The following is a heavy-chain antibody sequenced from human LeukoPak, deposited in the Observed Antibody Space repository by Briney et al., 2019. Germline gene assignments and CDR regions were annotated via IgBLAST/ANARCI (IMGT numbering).Heavy chain of an antibody. CDR2: ITSSGSSV. CDR1: GFTFSDYY. CDR3: ARALNDAFDI. Sequence: GGSLRLSCAASGFTFSDYYMGWIRQAPGKGPEWISYITSSGSSVYYPDSVKGRFTISRDNAKNSLFLQMNSLRAEDTAMFYCARALNDAFDIWGQGTMVTVSS. J-gene: IGHJ3*02. V-gene: IGHV3-11*01.